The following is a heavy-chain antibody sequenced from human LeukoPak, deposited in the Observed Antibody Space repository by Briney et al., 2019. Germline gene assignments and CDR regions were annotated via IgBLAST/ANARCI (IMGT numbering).Heavy chain of an antibody. V-gene: IGHV1-69*04. Sequence: GASVKVSCKASGGSFSSYVITWVRQAPGQGLEWMGRIIPVLGVSNFAQKFEGRVTITADKSTNTAHMELRSLRSDDTAVYYCARDRDGYNYEAFAFDIWGQGTMVTVSS. CDR3: ARDRDGYNYEAFAFDI. J-gene: IGHJ3*02. CDR2: IIPVLGVS. D-gene: IGHD5-24*01. CDR1: GGSFSSYV.